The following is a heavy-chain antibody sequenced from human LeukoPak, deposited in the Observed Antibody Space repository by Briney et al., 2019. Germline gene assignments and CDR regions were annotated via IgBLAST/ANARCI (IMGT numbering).Heavy chain of an antibody. V-gene: IGHV3-23*01. CDR2: ISGSGGST. J-gene: IGHJ4*02. CDR3: ARRAGAYSHPDGY. Sequence: GGSLRLSCAASGFTFSSYGMSWVRQAPGKGLEWVSAISGSGGSTYYADSVKGRFTISRDNSKNTLYLQMNSLRAEDTAVYYCARRAGAYSHPDGYWGQGTLVTVSS. CDR1: GFTFSSYG. D-gene: IGHD4/OR15-4a*01.